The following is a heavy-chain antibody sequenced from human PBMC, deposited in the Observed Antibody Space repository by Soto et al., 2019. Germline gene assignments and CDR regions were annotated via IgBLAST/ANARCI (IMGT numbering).Heavy chain of an antibody. CDR3: ARVPGYNWNYYGMDV. Sequence: SVKVSCKASGGTFSSYAISWVRQAPGQGLEWMGGIIPIFGTANYAQKFQGRVTITADESTSTAYMELSSLRSEDTAVYYYARVPGYNWNYYGMDVWGQGTTVTVSS. D-gene: IGHD1-20*01. CDR1: GGTFSSYA. CDR2: IIPIFGTA. J-gene: IGHJ6*02. V-gene: IGHV1-69*13.